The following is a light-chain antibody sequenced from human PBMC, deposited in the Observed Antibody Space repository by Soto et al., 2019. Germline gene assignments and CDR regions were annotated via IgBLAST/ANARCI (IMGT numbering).Light chain of an antibody. CDR2: GDS. J-gene: IGLJ2*01. CDR1: SSNIGAGYG. CDR3: QSYDSSLSGVI. Sequence: QSVQTQPPSVSGAPGQRVTISCTGSSSNIGAGYGVHWYIQLPGTAPKLLVYGDSNRPSGVPDRFSGSKSDTSASLAITGLQAEDEADYYCQSYDSSLSGVIFGGGTKVTVL. V-gene: IGLV1-40*01.